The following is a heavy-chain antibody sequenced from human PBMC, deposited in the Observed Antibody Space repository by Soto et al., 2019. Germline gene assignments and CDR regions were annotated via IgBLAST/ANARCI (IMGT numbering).Heavy chain of an antibody. CDR1: GFTFSDYY. CDR3: ARTSGTPPYYYDSSGYHDY. V-gene: IGHV3-11*06. D-gene: IGHD3-22*01. J-gene: IGHJ4*02. Sequence: GGSLRLSCAASGFTFSDYYMSWIRQAPGKGLEWVSYISSSSSYTNYADSVKGRFTISRDNAKNSLYLQMNSLRAEDTAVYYCARTSGTPPYYYDSSGYHDYWGQGTLVTVSS. CDR2: ISSSSSYT.